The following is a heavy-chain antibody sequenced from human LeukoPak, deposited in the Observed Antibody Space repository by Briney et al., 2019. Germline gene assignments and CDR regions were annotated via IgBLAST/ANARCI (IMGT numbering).Heavy chain of an antibody. Sequence: GGSLRLSCAASGFTFDDYAMHWVRQAPGKGLEWVSGISWNSGSIVYADSVKGRFTISRDNAKNSLYLQMNSLRAEDMALYYCAKGGGAYCSSTSCSLFDYWGQGTLVTVSS. D-gene: IGHD2-2*01. V-gene: IGHV3-9*03. CDR3: AKGGGAYCSSTSCSLFDY. CDR1: GFTFDDYA. J-gene: IGHJ4*02. CDR2: ISWNSGSI.